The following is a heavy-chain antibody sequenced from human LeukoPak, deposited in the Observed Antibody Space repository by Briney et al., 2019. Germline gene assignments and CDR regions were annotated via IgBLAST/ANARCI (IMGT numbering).Heavy chain of an antibody. CDR3: TTDLGTYYHGSQRLIPIDY. CDR2: IKSKTDGETT. J-gene: IGHJ4*02. V-gene: IGHV3-15*01. CDR1: GFTFTNAW. Sequence: GGSLRLSCVDSGFTFTNAWMSWVRQAPGKGLEWIGRIKSKTDGETTNYAEPVRGGFTISRDDSKSAVYLQMNSLRIEDTAVYYCTTDLGTYYHGSQRLIPIDYWGQGTLVTVSS. D-gene: IGHD3-10*01.